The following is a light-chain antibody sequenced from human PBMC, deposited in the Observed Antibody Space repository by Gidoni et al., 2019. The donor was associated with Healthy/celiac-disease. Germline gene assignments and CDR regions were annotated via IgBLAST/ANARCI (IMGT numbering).Light chain of an antibody. CDR3: QQYNSYSPA. Sequence: DIQMTQSPSTLSASVGDRVTITCRASQSISSWLAWYQQKPGKAPKLLIYKASSLESGVPSRFSGSGSGTEFTLTISCLQPDDFATYYCQQYNSYSPAFGGXTKVEIK. V-gene: IGKV1-5*03. CDR1: QSISSW. J-gene: IGKJ4*01. CDR2: KAS.